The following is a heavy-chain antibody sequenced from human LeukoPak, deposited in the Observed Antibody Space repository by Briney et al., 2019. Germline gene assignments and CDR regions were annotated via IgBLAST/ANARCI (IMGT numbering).Heavy chain of an antibody. CDR2: ISSNGGST. J-gene: IGHJ6*03. Sequence: GGSLRLSCAASGFTFSSYAMHWVRQAPGKGLEYVSAISSNGGSTYYANSVKGRFTISRDNSKNTLYLQMGSLRAEDVAVYYCARSDSSGYPDYYYYYMDVWGKGTTVTVSS. D-gene: IGHD3-22*01. V-gene: IGHV3-64*01. CDR3: ARSDSSGYPDYYYYYMDV. CDR1: GFTFSSYA.